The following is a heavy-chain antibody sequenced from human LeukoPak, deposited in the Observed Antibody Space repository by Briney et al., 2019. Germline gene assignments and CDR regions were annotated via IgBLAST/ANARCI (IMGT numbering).Heavy chain of an antibody. Sequence: SDKVSCQPCVGTFSHYSISGVRPAPRQGREWMGRIIPILGIANYAQKFQGRVTITADKSTSTAYKELSSLRSEDTAVYCCARVTPAVGSDEYYMDVWGKGTTVTVSS. D-gene: IGHD2-2*01. CDR2: IIPILGIA. CDR1: VGTFSHYS. V-gene: IGHV1-69*04. J-gene: IGHJ6*03. CDR3: ARVTPAVGSDEYYMDV.